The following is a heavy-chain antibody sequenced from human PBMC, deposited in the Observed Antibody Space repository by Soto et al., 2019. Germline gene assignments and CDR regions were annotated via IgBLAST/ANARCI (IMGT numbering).Heavy chain of an antibody. Sequence: QLLESGGGLVQPGGSLRLSCAASGFTFNTYAMNWVRQAPGKGLEWVSAISGDGAGTYYADSVKGRFTMSRDNSKNTLYLQMNSLRAEGTAIYYCAKIGATSETQDWGQGTLVTVSS. J-gene: IGHJ1*01. CDR1: GFTFNTYA. CDR2: ISGDGAGT. D-gene: IGHD1-26*01. V-gene: IGHV3-23*01. CDR3: AKIGATSETQD.